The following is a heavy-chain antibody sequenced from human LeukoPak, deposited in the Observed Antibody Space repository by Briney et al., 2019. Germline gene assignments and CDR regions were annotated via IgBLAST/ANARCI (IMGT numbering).Heavy chain of an antibody. CDR1: GFTFSNYA. CDR2: ISGSGGST. D-gene: IGHD3-22*01. CDR3: AKDFYDSSGSRYDY. V-gene: IGHV3-23*01. Sequence: GGSLRLSCAASGFTFSNYAMNWVRQGPGKGLEWVSAISGSGGSTYYADSVRGRFTISRDNSKNTLFMQMNSLRAEDTAVYYCAKDFYDSSGSRYDYWGQGTLVTVSS. J-gene: IGHJ4*02.